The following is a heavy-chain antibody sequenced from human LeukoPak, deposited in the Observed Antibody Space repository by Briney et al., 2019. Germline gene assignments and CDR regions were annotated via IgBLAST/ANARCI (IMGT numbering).Heavy chain of an antibody. J-gene: IGHJ4*02. CDR3: TSLYSNYVGD. CDR1: GITFSGSA. V-gene: IGHV3-73*01. D-gene: IGHD4-11*01. CDR2: IRSNANSYAT. Sequence: GSLRLSCAASGITFSGSAMHWVRQASGKGLEWVGRIRSNANSYATAYAASVKGRFTISKDDSKNTAYLQMNSLKTEDTAVYYCTSLYSNYVGDWGEGTLVTVSS.